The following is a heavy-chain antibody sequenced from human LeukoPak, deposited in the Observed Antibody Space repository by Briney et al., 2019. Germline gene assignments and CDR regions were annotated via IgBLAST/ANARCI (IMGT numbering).Heavy chain of an antibody. CDR2: INPSGGST. V-gene: IGHV1-46*01. CDR1: GYTFTSYY. D-gene: IGHD7-27*01. J-gene: IGHJ4*02. Sequence: ASVEVSCKASGYTFTSYYMHWVRQAPGQGLEWMGIINPSGGSTSYAQKFQGRVTVTRDTSTSTVYMELSSLRSEDTAVYYCARVDELGMGFFDYWGQGTLVTVSS. CDR3: ARVDELGMGFFDY.